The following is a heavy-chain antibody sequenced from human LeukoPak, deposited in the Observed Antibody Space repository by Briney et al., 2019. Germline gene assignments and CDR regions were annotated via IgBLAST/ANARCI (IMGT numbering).Heavy chain of an antibody. CDR2: ISGSGGST. Sequence: GGSLRLSCAASGFTFSSYAMSWVRQAPGKGLEWVSAISGSGGSTYYADSVKGRFTISRDNSKNTLYLQMNSLRAEDTAVYYCAKGPGWGSYYRGDYWGQGTLVTVSS. CDR3: AKGPGWGSYYRGDY. V-gene: IGHV3-23*01. D-gene: IGHD1-26*01. J-gene: IGHJ4*02. CDR1: GFTFSSYA.